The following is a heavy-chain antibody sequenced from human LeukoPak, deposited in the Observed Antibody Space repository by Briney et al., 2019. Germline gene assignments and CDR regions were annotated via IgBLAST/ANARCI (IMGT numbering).Heavy chain of an antibody. CDR2: IYYSGST. J-gene: IGHJ5*02. V-gene: IGHV4-59*01. CDR1: GGSISSYY. CDR3: ATTINYYDSSGHYYNWFDP. Sequence: PSETLSLTCTVSGGSISSYYWSWIRQPPGKGLEWIGYIYYSGSTNYNPSLKSRVTISVDTSKNQFSLRLTSVTAAVTAVYYCATTINYYDSSGHYYNWFDPWGQGTLVTVSS. D-gene: IGHD3-22*01.